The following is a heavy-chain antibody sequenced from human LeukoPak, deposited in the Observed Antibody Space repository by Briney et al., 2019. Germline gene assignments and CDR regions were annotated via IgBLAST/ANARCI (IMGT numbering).Heavy chain of an antibody. Sequence: DPGGSLRLSCAASGFTVSGNYMSWVRQAPGKGLEWVSVIYSGGSTYYADSVKGRFTISRDNSKNTLYLQMKSLRAEDTAVYYCAGLTYYYDSSGYPIDYWGQGTLVTVSS. J-gene: IGHJ4*02. CDR3: AGLTYYYDSSGYPIDY. D-gene: IGHD3-22*01. CDR2: IYSGGST. CDR1: GFTVSGNY. V-gene: IGHV3-53*01.